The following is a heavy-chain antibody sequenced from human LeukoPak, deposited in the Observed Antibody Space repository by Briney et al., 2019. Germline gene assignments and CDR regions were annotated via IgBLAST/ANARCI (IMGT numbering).Heavy chain of an antibody. V-gene: IGHV3-7*01. Sequence: PGGSLRLSCVGSGFIFSVYWMAWVRQAPGKGPEWVANINEHGSEERYVDSVRGRFTISRDNTKNSLFLQMNSLRAEDTAVYYCAGSITMASSWFDPWGQGTLVTVSS. CDR1: GFIFSVYW. CDR3: AGSITMASSWFDP. D-gene: IGHD3-10*01. J-gene: IGHJ5*02. CDR2: INEHGSEE.